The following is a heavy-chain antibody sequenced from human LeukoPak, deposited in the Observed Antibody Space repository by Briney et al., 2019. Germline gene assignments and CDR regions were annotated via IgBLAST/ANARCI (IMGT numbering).Heavy chain of an antibody. V-gene: IGHV4-59*01. D-gene: IGHD3-10*01. CDR3: ARDGGYYGSGSYSNDAFDI. CDR1: GGSFSGYY. J-gene: IGHJ3*02. CDR2: IYYSGST. Sequence: SETLSLTCAVYGGSFSGYYWSWIRQPPGKGLEWIGYIYYSGSTNYNPSLKSRVTISVDTSKNQFSLKLSSVTAADTAVYYCARDGGYYGSGSYSNDAFDIWGQGTMVTVSS.